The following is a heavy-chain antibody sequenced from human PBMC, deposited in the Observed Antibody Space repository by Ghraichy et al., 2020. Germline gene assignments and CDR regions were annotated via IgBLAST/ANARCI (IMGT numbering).Heavy chain of an antibody. Sequence: GGSLRLSCAASGFTFSSYWMSWVRQAPGKGLEWVANIKQDGSEKYYVDSVKGRFTISRDNAKNSLYLQMNSLRAEDTAVYYCARDVTVTKYYFDYWGQGTLVTVSS. CDR1: GFTFSSYW. CDR2: IKQDGSEK. CDR3: ARDVTVTKYYFDY. J-gene: IGHJ4*02. V-gene: IGHV3-7*01. D-gene: IGHD4-11*01.